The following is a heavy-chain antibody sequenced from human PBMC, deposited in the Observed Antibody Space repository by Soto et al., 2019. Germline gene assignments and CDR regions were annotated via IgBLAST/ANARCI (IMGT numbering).Heavy chain of an antibody. J-gene: IGHJ4*02. V-gene: IGHV3-30*18. CDR3: ANTLGLIRRDMAQGRDY. CDR1: GFTFSSYG. Sequence: LRLSCAASGFTFSSYGMNWVRQAPGKGLEWVAVVSYDEITKYYADSVKGRFTISRDNSKNTVYLQMNSLRPEDTAVYYCANTLGLIRRDMAQGRDYWGQGTLATVSS. CDR2: VSYDEITK. D-gene: IGHD2-15*01.